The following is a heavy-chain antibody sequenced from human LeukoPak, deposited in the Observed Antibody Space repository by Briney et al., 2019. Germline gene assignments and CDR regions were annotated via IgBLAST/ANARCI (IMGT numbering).Heavy chain of an antibody. J-gene: IGHJ4*02. Sequence: GGSLRLSCVASGFIFDDYGLHWVRQAPGKGLEWVSGISWNSGNIGYADSVKGRFTISRDNAKNSLYLQVNSLRAEDRAVYYCAREQIFGVVIIKSYFDYWGQGTLVTVSS. CDR1: GFIFDDYG. V-gene: IGHV3-9*01. CDR3: AREQIFGVVIIKSYFDY. CDR2: ISWNSGNI. D-gene: IGHD3-3*01.